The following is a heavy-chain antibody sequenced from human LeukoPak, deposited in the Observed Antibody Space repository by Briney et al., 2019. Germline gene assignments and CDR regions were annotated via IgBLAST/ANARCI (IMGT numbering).Heavy chain of an antibody. CDR3: AKDYY. Sequence: GGSLRLSCAASGITFSYYWMHWVRQAPGKGLVWVSLISGDGGTRYYADSVKGRFTISRDNSKNSLYLQMNSLRTEDTALYYCAKDYYWGQGTLVTVSS. V-gene: IGHV3-43*02. CDR1: GITFSYYW. CDR2: ISGDGGTR. J-gene: IGHJ4*02.